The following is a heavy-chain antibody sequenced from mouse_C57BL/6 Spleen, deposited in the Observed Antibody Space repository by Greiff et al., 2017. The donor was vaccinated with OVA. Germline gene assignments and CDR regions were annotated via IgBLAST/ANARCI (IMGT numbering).Heavy chain of an antibody. CDR2: INPNNGGT. Sequence: VHVKQSGPELVKPGASVKIPCKASGYTFTDYNMDWVKQSHGKSLEWIGDINPNNGGTIYNQKFKGKATLTVDKSSSTAYMELRSLTSEDTAVYYCARDEPPGFAYWGQGTLVTVSA. CDR3: ARDEPPGFAY. CDR1: GYTFTDYN. V-gene: IGHV1-18*01. J-gene: IGHJ3*01.